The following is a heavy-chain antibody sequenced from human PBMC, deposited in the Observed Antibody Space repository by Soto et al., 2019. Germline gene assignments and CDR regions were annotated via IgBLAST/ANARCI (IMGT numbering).Heavy chain of an antibody. Sequence: PGGSLRLSCAASGFTVSSNYMSWVRQAPGKGLEWVSVIYSGGSTYYADSVKGRFTISRDNSKNTLYLQMNSLRAEDTAVYCCARFGGDYYYYGMDVWGQGTTVTVSS. CDR3: ARFGGDYYYYGMDV. J-gene: IGHJ6*02. CDR1: GFTVSSNY. V-gene: IGHV3-53*01. D-gene: IGHD3-10*01. CDR2: IYSGGST.